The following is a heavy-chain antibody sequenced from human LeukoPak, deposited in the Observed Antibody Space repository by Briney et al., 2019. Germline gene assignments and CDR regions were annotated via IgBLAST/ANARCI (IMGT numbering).Heavy chain of an antibody. Sequence: GGSLRLSCAASGFTFSNAWMHWVRPAPGRGLVWGSRLNTDGSTTTYADSVKGRFTISRDNAKNTLYLQMNSLRVEDTAVYYCARGRGGSYHYWGQGTLVTVSS. J-gene: IGHJ4*02. V-gene: IGHV3-74*01. CDR1: GFTFSNAW. CDR3: ARGRGGSYHY. D-gene: IGHD1-26*01. CDR2: LNTDGSTT.